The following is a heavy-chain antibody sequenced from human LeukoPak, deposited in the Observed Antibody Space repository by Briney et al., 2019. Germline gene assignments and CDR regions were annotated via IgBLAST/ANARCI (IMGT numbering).Heavy chain of an antibody. CDR1: GGSISSGDYY. D-gene: IGHD4-23*01. V-gene: IGHV4-30-4*01. CDR3: ARVKEVTHREYFDL. Sequence: PSQTLSLTCTVSGGSISSGDYYWSWIRQPPGKGLEWIGYIYYSGSTYYNPSLKSRVTISVDTSKNQFSLKLSSVTAADTAVYYCARVKEVTHREYFDLWGRGTLVTVSS. J-gene: IGHJ2*01. CDR2: IYYSGST.